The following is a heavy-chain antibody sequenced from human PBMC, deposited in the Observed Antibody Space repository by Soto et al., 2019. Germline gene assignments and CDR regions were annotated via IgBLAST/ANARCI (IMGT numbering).Heavy chain of an antibody. CDR2: ISYDGSND. CDR3: SRPMTAARNYYLDY. Sequence: GGSLRLSCAASGFTFSSYAMHWVRQAPGKGLEWVAIISYDGSNDYYADSVKGRFTISRDNSKETVYLQMNSLRADDTAVYYCSRPMTAARNYYLDYWRQGTLVTVSS. CDR1: GFTFSSYA. D-gene: IGHD6-6*01. J-gene: IGHJ4*02. V-gene: IGHV3-30-3*01.